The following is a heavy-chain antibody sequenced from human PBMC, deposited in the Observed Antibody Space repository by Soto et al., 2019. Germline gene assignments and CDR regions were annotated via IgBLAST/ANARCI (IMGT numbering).Heavy chain of an antibody. CDR2: INHSGST. CDR1: GGSIISSSYY. D-gene: IGHD2-8*02. V-gene: IGHV4-39*07. Sequence: PSETLSLTCAVSGGSIISSSYYWTWIRQPPGTGLEWIGEINHSGSTNYNPSLKSRVTISVDTSKNQFSLKLTSVTAADTAVYYCARDKITGLFDYWGQGTLVTVSS. CDR3: ARDKITGLFDY. J-gene: IGHJ4*02.